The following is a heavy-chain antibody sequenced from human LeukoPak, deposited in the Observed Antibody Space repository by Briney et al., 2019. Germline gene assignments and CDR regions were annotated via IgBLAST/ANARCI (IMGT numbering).Heavy chain of an antibody. CDR1: GFAFDDLA. J-gene: IGHJ4*02. CDR2: IRRRAYGGAA. CDR3: SRNGLVDFDY. Sequence: GGSLRLSCTTSGFAFDDLAMSWVRQPAGKGLEWVGFIRRRAYGGAAEYAASVKGRFIISRDDSKGIAYLQMNSLKTEDTAVYYCSRNGLVDFDYWGQGSRVIVSP. V-gene: IGHV3-49*04.